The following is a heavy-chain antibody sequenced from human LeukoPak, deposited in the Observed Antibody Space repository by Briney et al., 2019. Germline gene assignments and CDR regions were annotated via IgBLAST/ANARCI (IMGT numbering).Heavy chain of an antibody. V-gene: IGHV3-30*04. J-gene: IGHJ4*02. Sequence: PGGSLRLSCAASGFTFSSYAMHWVRQAPGKGLEWVAVISYDGSNKYYADSVKGRFTISRDNSKNTLYLQMNSLRAEDTAVYYCAKLGIAAIWGGAFDYWGQGTLVTVSS. CDR3: AKLGIAAIWGGAFDY. CDR2: ISYDGSNK. CDR1: GFTFSSYA. D-gene: IGHD2-21*01.